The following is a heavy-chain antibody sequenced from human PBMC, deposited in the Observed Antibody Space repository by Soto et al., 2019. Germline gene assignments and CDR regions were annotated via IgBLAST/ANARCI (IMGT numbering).Heavy chain of an antibody. Sequence: EVHLVESGGDLVQPGGSLRLSCAASGFTVSNIYMRWVRQAPGKGLEWVSSIHSGGNADYADSVKGRFTISRDNSKNTLHLQMDNLRVEDKAMYYCLFWTPPFDYWGQGILVTVSA. CDR2: IHSGGNA. CDR3: LFWTPPFDY. D-gene: IGHD3-3*01. J-gene: IGHJ4*02. V-gene: IGHV3-66*01. CDR1: GFTVSNIY.